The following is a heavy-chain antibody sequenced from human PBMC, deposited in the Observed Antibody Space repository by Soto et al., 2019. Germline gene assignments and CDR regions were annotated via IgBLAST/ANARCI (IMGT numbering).Heavy chain of an antibody. V-gene: IGHV3-23*01. CDR2: ISSSGGST. CDR1: GFTFSSYT. Sequence: GGSLRLSCAASGFTFSSYTMNWVRQAPGKGLEWVSNISSSGGSTYYADSVKGRFTISRDNSKNTLYLQMSSLRAEDTAVYYCPKEYLDVWGKGTTVTVSS. CDR3: PKEYLDV. J-gene: IGHJ6*03.